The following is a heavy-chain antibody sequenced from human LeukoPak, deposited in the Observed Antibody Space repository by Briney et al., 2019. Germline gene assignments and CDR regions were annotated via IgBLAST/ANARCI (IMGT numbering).Heavy chain of an antibody. V-gene: IGHV5-51*01. CDR2: IYPGDSDT. J-gene: IGHJ3*02. D-gene: IGHD3-3*01. Sequence: GESLKISCKGSGYSFTSYWIGWVRQLPGKGLEWMGIIYPGDSDTRYSPSFQGQVTISTDKSISTAYLQLSSLKASDTAMYYCSSHLSYDFWSGSKRAAFDIWGQGTMVTVSS. CDR3: SSHLSYDFWSGSKRAAFDI. CDR1: GYSFTSYW.